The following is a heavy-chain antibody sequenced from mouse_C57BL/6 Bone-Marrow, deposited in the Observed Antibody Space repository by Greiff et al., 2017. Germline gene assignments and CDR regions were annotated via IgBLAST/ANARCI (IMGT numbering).Heavy chain of an antibody. Sequence: QVQLQQPGAELVKPGASVKLSCKASGYTFTSYWMHWVKQRPGQGLEWIGMIHPNSGSTNYNEKFKSKATLTVDKSSSTAYMQLSSLTSEDSAVYYCARVLGYYGSGFAYWGQGTLVTVSA. CDR1: GYTFTSYW. V-gene: IGHV1-64*01. CDR2: IHPNSGST. D-gene: IGHD1-1*01. CDR3: ARVLGYYGSGFAY. J-gene: IGHJ3*01.